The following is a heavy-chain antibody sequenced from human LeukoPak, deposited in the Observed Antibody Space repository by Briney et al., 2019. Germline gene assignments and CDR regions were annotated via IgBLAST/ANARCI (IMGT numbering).Heavy chain of an antibody. CDR1: GGSISSGGYY. D-gene: IGHD2-2*01. CDR3: AREGVVPAAMNYYYYYYMDV. V-gene: IGHV4-30-2*01. Sequence: SETLSLTCTVSGGSISSGGYYWSWIRQPPGKGLEWIGYIYHSGSTYYNPSLKSRVTISVDRSKNQFSLKLSSVTAADTAVYYCAREGVVPAAMNYYYYYYMDVWGKGTTVTVSS. J-gene: IGHJ6*03. CDR2: IYHSGST.